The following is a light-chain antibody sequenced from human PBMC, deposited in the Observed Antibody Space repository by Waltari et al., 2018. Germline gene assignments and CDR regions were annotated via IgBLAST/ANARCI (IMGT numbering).Light chain of an antibody. J-gene: IGKJ4*01. CDR1: RTLSIY. Sequence: DIQMTQSPSSLSASVGDRVTITCRASRTLSIYLNWYQQKPGKAPKLLIYTASTLQPGVPSRFSGSGSGTDFTLTISSLQPEDFATYYCQQSHSTPLTFGGGT. CDR2: TAS. V-gene: IGKV1-39*01. CDR3: QQSHSTPLT.